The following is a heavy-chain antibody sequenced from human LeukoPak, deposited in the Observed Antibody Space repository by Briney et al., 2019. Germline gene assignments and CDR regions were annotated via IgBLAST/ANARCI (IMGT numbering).Heavy chain of an antibody. Sequence: GGSLRLSCAASGFTFSSYAMHWVRQAPGKGLEWVAVISYDGSNKYYADSVKGRFTISRDNSKNTLYLQMNSLRAEDTAVYYCARDRREIYYGSGNYPGYWGQGTLVTVSS. V-gene: IGHV3-30*04. J-gene: IGHJ4*02. CDR2: ISYDGSNK. CDR1: GFTFSSYA. D-gene: IGHD3-10*01. CDR3: ARDRREIYYGSGNYPGY.